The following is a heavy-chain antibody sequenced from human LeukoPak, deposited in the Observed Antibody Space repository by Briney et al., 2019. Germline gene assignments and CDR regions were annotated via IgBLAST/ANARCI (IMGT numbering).Heavy chain of an antibody. CDR3: ARDSDIVVVPAAIGRGFFDY. CDR1: GFTFSSYA. D-gene: IGHD2-2*01. V-gene: IGHV3-30-3*01. CDR2: ISYDGSNK. J-gene: IGHJ4*02. Sequence: PGGSLRRSCAASGFTFSSYAMHWVRQAPGKGLEWVAVISYDGSNKYYADSVKGRFTISRDNSKNTLYLQMNSLRAEDTAVYYCARDSDIVVVPAAIGRGFFDYWGQGTLVTVSS.